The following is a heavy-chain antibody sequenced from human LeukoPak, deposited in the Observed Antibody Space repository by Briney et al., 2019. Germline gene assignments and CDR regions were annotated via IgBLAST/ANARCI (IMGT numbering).Heavy chain of an antibody. J-gene: IGHJ6*02. CDR1: GFTFSSYA. V-gene: IGHV3-30*04. CDR3: ARDRSADYYYYGMDV. Sequence: PGGSLRLSCAASGFTFSSYAMHWVRQAPGKGLEWVAVISYDGSNIYYADSVKGRFTISRDNSMNTLYLQMNSLRAEDTAVYYCARDRSADYYYYGMDVWGQGTTVTVSS. D-gene: IGHD3-3*01. CDR2: ISYDGSNI.